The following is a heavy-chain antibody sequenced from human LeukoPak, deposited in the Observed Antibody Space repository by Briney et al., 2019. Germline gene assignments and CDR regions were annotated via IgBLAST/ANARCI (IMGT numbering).Heavy chain of an antibody. D-gene: IGHD6-13*01. CDR1: GGSFSGYY. V-gene: IGHV4-34*01. CDR3: ARHPANPIAASDY. CDR2: INHSGST. Sequence: KASETLSLTCAVYGGSFSGYYWSWIRQPSGKGLEWIGEINHSGSTNYNPSLKSRVTISVDTSKNQSSLKLSSVTAADTAVYYCARHPANPIAASDYWGQGTLVTVSS. J-gene: IGHJ4*02.